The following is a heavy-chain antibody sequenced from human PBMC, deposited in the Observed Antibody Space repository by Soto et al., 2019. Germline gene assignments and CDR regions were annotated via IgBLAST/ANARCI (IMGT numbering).Heavy chain of an antibody. CDR3: ARPEHGDLYHFDY. D-gene: IGHD2-21*02. V-gene: IGHV4-59*01. J-gene: IGHJ4*02. Sequence: XTLSLQGTVSGXCQSSYCCSWIRQSPGKGLEWIGYIYYGGSTDYNPSLKSRVSFSLDTSKNQFSLKPKSVTAEHTDAYYCARPEHGDLYHFDYWAQASLVTLS. CDR1: GXCQSSYC. CDR2: IYYGGST.